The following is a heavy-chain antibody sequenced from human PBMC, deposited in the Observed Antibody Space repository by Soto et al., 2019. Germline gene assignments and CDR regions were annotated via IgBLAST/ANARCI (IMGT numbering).Heavy chain of an antibody. CDR1: GFTFSSYG. CDR2: IWYDGSNK. V-gene: IGHV3-33*01. J-gene: IGHJ4*02. D-gene: IGHD6-19*01. Sequence: SGGSLRLSCAASGFTFSSYGMHWVRQAPGKGLEWVAVIWYDGSNKYYADSVKGRFTISRDNSKNTLYLQMNSLRAEDTAVHYCARVVEYSSGWSSNYFDYWGQGTLVTVSS. CDR3: ARVVEYSSGWSSNYFDY.